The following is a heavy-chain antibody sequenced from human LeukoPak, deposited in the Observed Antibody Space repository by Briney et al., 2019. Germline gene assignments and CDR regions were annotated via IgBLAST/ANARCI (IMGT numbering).Heavy chain of an antibody. J-gene: IGHJ4*02. CDR1: GFTFSSYA. CDR2: ISYDGSNK. CDR3: ARVGGWYYYFDY. V-gene: IGHV3-30-3*01. Sequence: GGSLRLSCAASGFTFSSYAMHWVRQAPGKGLEWVAVISYDGSNKYYADSVKGRFTISRDNSKNTLYLQMNSLRVEDTAVYYCARVGGWYYYFDYWGQGTLVTVSS. D-gene: IGHD6-19*01.